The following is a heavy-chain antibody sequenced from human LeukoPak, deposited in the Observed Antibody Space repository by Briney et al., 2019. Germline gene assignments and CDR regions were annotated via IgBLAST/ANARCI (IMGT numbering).Heavy chain of an antibody. CDR2: INHSGST. D-gene: IGHD3-3*01. Sequence: PSETLSLTCAVYGGSFSGYYWSWIRQPPGKGLEWIGEINHSGSTNYNPSLKSRVTISVDTSKNQFSLKLSSVTAADTAVYYCARLWSGYFDYWGQGTLVTVSS. J-gene: IGHJ4*02. CDR3: ARLWSGYFDY. CDR1: GGSFSGYY. V-gene: IGHV4-34*01.